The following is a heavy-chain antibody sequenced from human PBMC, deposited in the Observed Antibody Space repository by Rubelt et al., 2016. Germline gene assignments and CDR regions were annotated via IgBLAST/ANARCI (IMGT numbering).Heavy chain of an antibody. Sequence: ESGPALVKPTQTLTLTCTFSGFSLSTSGMCVSWIRQPPDKGLEWVGCVHYGGATHYNPSLESRVAMSVDKSKNQFSLKLSSVTAADTAVFYCAGTYYYASGSYEEGWFNPWGQGTLVTVSS. CDR2: VHYGGAT. CDR3: AGTYYYASGSYEEGWFNP. D-gene: IGHD3-10*01. J-gene: IGHJ5*02. CDR1: GFSLSTSGMC. V-gene: IGHV4-61*08.